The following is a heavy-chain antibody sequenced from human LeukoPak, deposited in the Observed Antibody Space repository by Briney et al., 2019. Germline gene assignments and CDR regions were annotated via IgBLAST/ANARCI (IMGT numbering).Heavy chain of an antibody. CDR2: INPNSGGT. Sequence: ASVKVSCKASGYTFTGYYMHWVRQAPGQGLEWMGWINPNSGGTNYAQKFQGRVTMTRDTSISTAYIELSRLRSDDTAVYYCARGPPLRFLEWLSELDYWGQGTLVTVSS. V-gene: IGHV1-2*02. J-gene: IGHJ4*02. D-gene: IGHD3-3*01. CDR1: GYTFTGYY. CDR3: ARGPPLRFLEWLSELDY.